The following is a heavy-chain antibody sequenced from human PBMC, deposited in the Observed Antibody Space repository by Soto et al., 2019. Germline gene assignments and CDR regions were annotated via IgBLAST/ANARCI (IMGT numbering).Heavy chain of an antibody. CDR2: INPSGGST. Sequence: GASVKVSCKASGYTFTSYYMHWVRQAPGQGREWMGIINPSGGSTSYAQKFQGRVTMTRDTSTSTVYMELSSLRSEDTAVYYCARSYCGGDCYSRGNAFDIWGQGTMVTVSS. CDR3: ARSYCGGDCYSRGNAFDI. D-gene: IGHD2-21*02. V-gene: IGHV1-46*01. CDR1: GYTFTSYY. J-gene: IGHJ3*02.